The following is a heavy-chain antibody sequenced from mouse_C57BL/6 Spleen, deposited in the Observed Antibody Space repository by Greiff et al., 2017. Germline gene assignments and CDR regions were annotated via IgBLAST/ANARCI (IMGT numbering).Heavy chain of an antibody. CDR2: IDPETGGT. CDR3: TINWDRYAMDY. D-gene: IGHD4-1*01. J-gene: IGHJ4*01. V-gene: IGHV1-15*01. CDR1: GYTFTDYE. Sequence: VKLMESGAELVRPGASVTLSCKASGYTFTDYEMHWVKQTPVHGLEWIGAIDPETGGTAYNQKFKGKAILTADKASSTAYMELRSLTSEDSAVYYCTINWDRYAMDYWGQGTSVTVSS.